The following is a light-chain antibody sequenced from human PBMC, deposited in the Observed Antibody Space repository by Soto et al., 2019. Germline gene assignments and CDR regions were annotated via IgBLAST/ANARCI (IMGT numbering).Light chain of an antibody. CDR1: QSISNR. CDR3: QHYGGVWT. Sequence: DIQRTKSPSTLPASVGARVTITFRASQSISNRLAWYQQKPGKAPKVLIYDASSLESGVPSRFSGSGSATEFILTISSLQPDDFATYHCQHYGGVWTFGQGTKVDVK. V-gene: IGKV1-5*01. CDR2: DAS. J-gene: IGKJ1*01.